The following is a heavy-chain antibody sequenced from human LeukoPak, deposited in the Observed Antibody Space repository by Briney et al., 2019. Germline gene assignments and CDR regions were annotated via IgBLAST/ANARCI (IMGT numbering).Heavy chain of an antibody. CDR2: IYYSGST. CDR3: ASSSGSGWYGNYFDY. D-gene: IGHD6-19*01. Sequence: SETLSHTCTVSGGSISSYYWSWIRQPPGKGLEWIGYIYYSGSTNYNPSLKSRVTISVDTSKNQFSLKLSSVTAADTAVYYCASSSGSGWYGNYFDYWGQGTLVTVSS. V-gene: IGHV4-59*08. J-gene: IGHJ4*02. CDR1: GGSISSYY.